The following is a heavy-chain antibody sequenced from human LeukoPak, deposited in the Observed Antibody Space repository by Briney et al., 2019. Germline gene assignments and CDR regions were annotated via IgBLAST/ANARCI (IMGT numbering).Heavy chain of an antibody. D-gene: IGHD3-10*01. CDR2: IYYSGST. Sequence: PSETLSLTCTVSGGSISSLYWSWIRQPPGKGLEWIGYIYYSGSTNYNPSLKSRVTISVDTSKNQFSLKLSSVTAADTAVYYCARGYYYGSGNYPLDYWGQGTLVTVSS. CDR3: ARGYYYGSGNYPLDY. V-gene: IGHV4-59*11. CDR1: GGSISSLY. J-gene: IGHJ4*02.